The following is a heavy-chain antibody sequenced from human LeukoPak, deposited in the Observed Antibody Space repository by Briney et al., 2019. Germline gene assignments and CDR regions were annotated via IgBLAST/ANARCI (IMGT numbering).Heavy chain of an antibody. D-gene: IGHD3-10*01. CDR2: LNWDGAS. CDR1: GFSLDDHA. V-gene: IGHV3-43D*03. J-gene: IGHJ3*02. Sequence: GGSLRLSCAVSGFSLDDHAMHWLRQIPGKGLQWVSLLNWDGASYYADSVKGRFTISRDSSKNSLYLQMNSLRAEDAAFYYCAKANYGSGSYSAFDIWGQGTMVTVSS. CDR3: AKANYGSGSYSAFDI.